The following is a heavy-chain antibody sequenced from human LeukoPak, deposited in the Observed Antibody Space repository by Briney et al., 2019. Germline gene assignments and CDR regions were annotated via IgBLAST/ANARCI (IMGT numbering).Heavy chain of an antibody. CDR2: IWYDGSNK. CDR3: ASRPRYSSGPVGDY. CDR1: GFTFSNHG. V-gene: IGHV3-33*01. D-gene: IGHD6-19*01. J-gene: IGHJ4*02. Sequence: GGSRRLSCAASGFTFSNHGMHWVRQAPGKGLEWVAVIWYDGSNKYYADSAKGRFTISRDDSKSTLYLQMNSLRAEDTAVYYCASRPRYSSGPVGDYWGQGTLVTASS.